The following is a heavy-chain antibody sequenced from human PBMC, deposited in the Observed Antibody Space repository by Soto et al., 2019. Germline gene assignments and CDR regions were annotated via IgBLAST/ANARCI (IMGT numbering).Heavy chain of an antibody. D-gene: IGHD3-9*01. J-gene: IGHJ5*02. CDR2: IYYSGST. CDR3: AREKSVYYDILTGYQPYNWFDP. Sequence: SETLSLTCTVSGGSISSYYWSWIRQPPGKGLEWIGYIYYSGSTNYNPSLKSRVTISVDTSKNQFSLKLSSVTAADTAVYYCAREKSVYYDILTGYQPYNWFDPWGQGTLVTVSS. CDR1: GGSISSYY. V-gene: IGHV4-59*01.